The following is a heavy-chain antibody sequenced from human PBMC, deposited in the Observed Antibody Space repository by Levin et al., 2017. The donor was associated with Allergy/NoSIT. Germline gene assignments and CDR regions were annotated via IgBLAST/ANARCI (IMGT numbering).Heavy chain of an antibody. CDR1: GFSLSPSGVG. Sequence: SGPTLVKPSQTLTLTCTLSGFSLSPSGVGVGWIRQPPGKALEWLALIYWDDDKRYSPSLKSRLTVTKDTSKNQVVLTLTNMDPVDTATYYCAHRRSDGWYSDYDYWGQGTLVTVSS. CDR3: AHRRSDGWYSDYDY. CDR2: IYWDDDK. V-gene: IGHV2-5*02. J-gene: IGHJ4*02. D-gene: IGHD6-19*01.